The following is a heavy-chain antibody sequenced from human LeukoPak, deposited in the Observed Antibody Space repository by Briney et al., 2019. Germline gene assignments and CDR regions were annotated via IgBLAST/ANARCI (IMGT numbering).Heavy chain of an antibody. CDR1: GGSISSYY. CDR3: ARDSRGGYYFDY. CDR2: IYYSGST. V-gene: IGHV4-59*01. J-gene: IGHJ4*02. Sequence: SETLSLTCTVSGGSISSYYWSWIRQPPGKGLEWIGYIYYSGSTNYNPSLKSRVTISVDTSKNQFSLELSSVTAADTAVYYCARDSRGGYYFDYWGQGTLVTVSS. D-gene: IGHD3-16*01.